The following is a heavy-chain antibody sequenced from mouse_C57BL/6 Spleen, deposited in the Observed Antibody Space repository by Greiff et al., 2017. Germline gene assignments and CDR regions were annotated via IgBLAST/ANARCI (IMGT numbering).Heavy chain of an antibody. CDR1: GYTFTSYG. CDR2: IYPRSGNT. Sequence: LMESGAELARPGASVKLSCKASGYTFTSYGISWVKQRTGQGLEWIGEIYPRSGNTYYNEKFKGKATLTADKSSSTAYMELRSLTSEDSAVYFGASYGSSFVGYFDVWGTGTTVTVSS. CDR3: ASYGSSFVGYFDV. V-gene: IGHV1-81*01. J-gene: IGHJ1*03. D-gene: IGHD1-1*01.